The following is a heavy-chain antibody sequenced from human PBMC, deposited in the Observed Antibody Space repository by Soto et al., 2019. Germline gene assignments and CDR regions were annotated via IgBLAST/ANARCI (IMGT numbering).Heavy chain of an antibody. D-gene: IGHD3-10*01. CDR2: IYYSGST. V-gene: IGHV4-59*01. J-gene: IGHJ5*02. Sequence: SETLSLTCTVSGGSISSYYWSWIRQPPGKGLEWIGYIYYSGSTNYNPSLKSRVTISVDTSKNQFSLKLSSVTAADTAVYYCARVLYYYGSGSYYNSVYWFDPWGQGTLVTVSS. CDR3: ARVLYYYGSGSYYNSVYWFDP. CDR1: GGSISSYY.